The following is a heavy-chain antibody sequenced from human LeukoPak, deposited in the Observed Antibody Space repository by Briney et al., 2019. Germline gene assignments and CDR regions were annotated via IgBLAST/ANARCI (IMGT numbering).Heavy chain of an antibody. CDR2: ISSTSSYI. CDR1: GFTFSNYN. V-gene: IGHV3-21*06. D-gene: IGHD3-10*01. Sequence: GGSLRLSCAASGFTFSNYNFYWVRQAPGKGLEWVSSISSTSSYIYYADSVKGRFTISRDNAKSSLYLQMNSLRAEDTAVYYCARALWSGPVYYGMDVWGQGTTVTVSS. CDR3: ARALWSGPVYYGMDV. J-gene: IGHJ6*02.